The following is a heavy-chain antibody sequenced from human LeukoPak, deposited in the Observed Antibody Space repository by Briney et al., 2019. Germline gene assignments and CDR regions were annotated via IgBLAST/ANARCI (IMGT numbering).Heavy chain of an antibody. J-gene: IGHJ4*02. CDR1: GGTFSSYA. CDR3: ARDANYDILTGYLDY. V-gene: IGHV1-69*13. CDR2: IIPIFGTA. Sequence: ASVTVSCKASGGTFSSYAISWVRQAPGQGLEWMGGIIPIFGTANYAQKFQGRVTITADESTRTAYMELSSLRSEDTAVYYCARDANYDILTGYLDYWGQGTLVTVSS. D-gene: IGHD3-9*01.